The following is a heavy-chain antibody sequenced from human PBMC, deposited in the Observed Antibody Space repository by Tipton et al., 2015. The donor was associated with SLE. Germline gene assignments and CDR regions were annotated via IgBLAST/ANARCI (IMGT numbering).Heavy chain of an antibody. Sequence: TLSLTCTVSGGSVSSGSYYWSWIRQPPGKGLEWIGYIYYSGSTNYNPSLKSRVTISVDTSKNQFSLKLSSVTAADTAVYYCARDTTVTWAYYYYYGMDVWGQGTTVTVSS. CDR2: IYYSGST. CDR1: GGSVSSGSYY. CDR3: ARDTTVTWAYYYYYGMDV. D-gene: IGHD4-17*01. V-gene: IGHV4-61*01. J-gene: IGHJ6*02.